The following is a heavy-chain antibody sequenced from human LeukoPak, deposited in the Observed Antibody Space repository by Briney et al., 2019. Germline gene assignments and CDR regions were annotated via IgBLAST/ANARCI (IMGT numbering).Heavy chain of an antibody. J-gene: IGHJ6*02. V-gene: IGHV1-2*02. D-gene: IGHD2-2*01. CDR2: INPISGGT. CDR1: GYTFTGYY. Sequence: ASVKVSCKASGYTFTGYYMHWVRQAPGQGLEWMGWINPISGGTNYAQKFQGRVTMTRDTSISTAYMELRSLRSDDTAVYYCARVGCSSTSCYANYYYGMDVWGQGTTVTVSS. CDR3: ARVGCSSTSCYANYYYGMDV.